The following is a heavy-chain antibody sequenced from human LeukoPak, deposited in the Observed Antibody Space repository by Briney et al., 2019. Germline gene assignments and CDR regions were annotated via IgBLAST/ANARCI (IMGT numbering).Heavy chain of an antibody. CDR1: GGTFSSYA. Sequence: EASVKVSCKASGGTFSSYAISWVRQAPGQGLEWMGGIIPIFGTANYAQKFQGRVTITADESTSTAYMELSSLRSEDTAVYYCARDRADYGGLYWGQGTLVTVSS. CDR2: IIPIFGTA. CDR3: ARDRADYGGLY. J-gene: IGHJ4*02. D-gene: IGHD4-23*01. V-gene: IGHV1-69*13.